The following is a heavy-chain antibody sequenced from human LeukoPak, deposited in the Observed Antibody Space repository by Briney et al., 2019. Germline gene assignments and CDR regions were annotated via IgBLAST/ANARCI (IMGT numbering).Heavy chain of an antibody. CDR3: AKDRAVAGTNQRYYFDY. J-gene: IGHJ4*02. Sequence: GGSLRLSCAASGFTVSSNYMSWVRQAPGKGLEWVSVIYSGGSTYYADSVKGRFTISRDNSKNTLYLQMNSLRAEDTAVYYCAKDRAVAGTNQRYYFDYWGQGTLVTVSS. CDR2: IYSGGST. D-gene: IGHD6-19*01. CDR1: GFTVSSNY. V-gene: IGHV3-53*01.